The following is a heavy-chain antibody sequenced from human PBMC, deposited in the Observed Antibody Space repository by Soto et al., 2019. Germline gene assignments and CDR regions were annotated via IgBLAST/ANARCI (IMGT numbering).Heavy chain of an antibody. CDR1: GFTVGNHY. D-gene: IGHD3-10*01. CDR2: IYSTGTT. J-gene: IGHJ4*02. V-gene: IGHV3-53*01. CDR3: AKDGRGSGSHYDSWGY. Sequence: EVQLVESGGGLIQPGGSLKLSCAASGFTVGNHYMSWVRQAPGKGLEWVSLIYSTGTTKYADSVKGRFTVSRDNAKNTLYVQMNSPRDEDTAVYYCAKDGRGSGSHYDSWGYWGQGTLVTVSS.